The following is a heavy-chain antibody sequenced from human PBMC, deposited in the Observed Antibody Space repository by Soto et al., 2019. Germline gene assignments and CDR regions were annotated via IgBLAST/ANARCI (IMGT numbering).Heavy chain of an antibody. CDR1: GGSISSSGYY. CDR3: ARQLYYDRSGSFSTYLDY. V-gene: IGHV4-39*01. J-gene: IGHJ4*02. D-gene: IGHD3-22*01. Sequence: SETLSLTCTVSGGSISSSGYYWGWIRQPPGKGLEWVASIYYTGSTYYKPSLKSRVTISVDTSKNQFSLKLISVTAADTHVYYCARQLYYDRSGSFSTYLDYWGQGTLVTVSS. CDR2: IYYTGST.